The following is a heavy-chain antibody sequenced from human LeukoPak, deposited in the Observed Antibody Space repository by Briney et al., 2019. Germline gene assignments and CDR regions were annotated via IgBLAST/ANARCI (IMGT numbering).Heavy chain of an antibody. D-gene: IGHD6-13*01. CDR2: GATTKPNSCTI. CDR3: VRVVTTGSGWYHFDN. V-gene: IGHV3-72*01. CDR1: GFSITDHH. J-gene: IGHJ4*02. Sequence: GGTLRLSCAVAGFSITDHHKDWVRQAPRQGLDRMGRGATTKPNSCTIQYAASARGRFTISRDDSQNSLYLQLNSLKNEDTAVYYCVRVVTTGSGWYHFDNWGLGTLVTVSS.